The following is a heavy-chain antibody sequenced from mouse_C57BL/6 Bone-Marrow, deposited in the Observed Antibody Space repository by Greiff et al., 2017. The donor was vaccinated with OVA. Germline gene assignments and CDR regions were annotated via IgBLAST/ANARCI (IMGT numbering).Heavy chain of an antibody. CDR2: IYPRSGNT. Sequence: QVQLQQSGAELARPGASVKLSCKASGYTFTSYGISWVKQRTGQGLEWIGEIYPRSGNTYYNEKFKGKATLTADKSSSTAYMELRSLTSEDSAVYFCARGYSNSYYYAMDYWGQGTSVTVSS. CDR1: GYTFTSYG. J-gene: IGHJ4*01. V-gene: IGHV1-81*01. CDR3: ARGYSNSYYYAMDY. D-gene: IGHD2-5*01.